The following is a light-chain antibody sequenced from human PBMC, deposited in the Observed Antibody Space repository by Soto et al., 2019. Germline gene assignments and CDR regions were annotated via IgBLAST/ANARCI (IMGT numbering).Light chain of an antibody. J-gene: IGKJ1*01. CDR1: QSVSSSY. V-gene: IGKV3-20*01. CDR3: QQHRSAPTWT. CDR2: GAS. Sequence: EIVLTQSPGTLSLSPGERATLSCRASQSVSSSYLAWYQQKPGQAPRLLIYGASSRATGIPDRFSGSGSGTDFTLTISRLEPEDFAVYYRQQHRSAPTWTFGQGTKV.